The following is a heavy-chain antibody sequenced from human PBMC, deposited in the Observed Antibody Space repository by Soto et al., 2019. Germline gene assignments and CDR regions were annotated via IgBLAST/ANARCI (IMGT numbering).Heavy chain of an antibody. CDR3: ATDIVVVPAATYPQDYYYYYGMDV. V-gene: IGHV1-18*01. J-gene: IGHJ6*02. Sequence: ASVKVSCKASGYTFTSYGISWVRQAPGQGLEWMGWISAYNGNTNYAQKLQGRATMTTDTSTSTAYMELRSLRSDDTAVYYCATDIVVVPAATYPQDYYYYYGMDVWGQGTTVTVSS. CDR1: GYTFTSYG. CDR2: ISAYNGNT. D-gene: IGHD2-2*01.